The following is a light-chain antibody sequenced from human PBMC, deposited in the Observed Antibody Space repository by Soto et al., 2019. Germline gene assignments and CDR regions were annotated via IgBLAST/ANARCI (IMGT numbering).Light chain of an antibody. Sequence: EIVLTQSPATLSLSPGERATLSCRASQSVSSSLAWYQQKPGLPPRLLIYDASNRAAGIPARFSGSGSGTDFTLTISSLEPEVFAAYYCQQRSDWPAWTFGQGTKVEIK. CDR3: QQRSDWPAWT. J-gene: IGKJ1*01. CDR2: DAS. CDR1: QSVSSS. V-gene: IGKV3-11*01.